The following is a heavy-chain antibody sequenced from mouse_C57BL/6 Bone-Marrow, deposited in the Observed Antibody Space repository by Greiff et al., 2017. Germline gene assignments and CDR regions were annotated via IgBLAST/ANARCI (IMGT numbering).Heavy chain of an antibody. V-gene: IGHV1-7*01. D-gene: IGHD1-1*01. CDR1: GYTFTSYW. Sequence: VQLQESGAELAKPGASVKLSCKASGYTFTSYWMHWVKQGPGPGLEWIGYINPSSGNTKYNQKFTEKDTLTADKSYSTAYMQLSSLTYEDSAVYYCSRSYYGSSQNWGQGTTLTVSS. CDR3: SRSYYGSSQN. J-gene: IGHJ2*01. CDR2: INPSSGNT.